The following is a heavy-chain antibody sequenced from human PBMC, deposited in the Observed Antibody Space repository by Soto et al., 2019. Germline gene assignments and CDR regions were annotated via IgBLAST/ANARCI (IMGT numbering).Heavy chain of an antibody. V-gene: IGHV4-39*01. J-gene: IGHJ4*02. Sequence: SEAVSVNCIVSGGSSSSSSYYLGWIRQTPGKGLEWIGSIYYSGSTYYNPSLKSRVTISVDTSKNQFSLKLSSVTAADTPAYYCARQQVATNDYWGQGTLVTGSS. CDR2: IYYSGST. CDR3: ARQQVATNDY. CDR1: GGSSSSSSYY. D-gene: IGHD5-12*01.